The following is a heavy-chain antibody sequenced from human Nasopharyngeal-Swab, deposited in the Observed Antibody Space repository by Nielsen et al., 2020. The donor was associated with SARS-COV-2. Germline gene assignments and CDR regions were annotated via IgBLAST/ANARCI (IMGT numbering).Heavy chain of an antibody. CDR3: ARDLGLLWFGELDQEGYFDY. CDR2: ISYDGSNK. CDR1: GLTFSSYG. D-gene: IGHD3-10*01. Sequence: GESLKISCAASGLTFSSYGMHWVRQAPGKGLEWVAVISYDGSNKYYADSVKGRFTISRDNSKNTLYLQMNSLRAEDTAVYYCARDLGLLWFGELDQEGYFDYWGQGTLVTVSS. J-gene: IGHJ4*02. V-gene: IGHV3-30*03.